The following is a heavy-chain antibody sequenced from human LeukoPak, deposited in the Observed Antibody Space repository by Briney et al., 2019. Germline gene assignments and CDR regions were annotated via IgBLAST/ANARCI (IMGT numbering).Heavy chain of an antibody. V-gene: IGHV3-23*01. CDR2: ISGSGGST. J-gene: IGHJ4*02. Sequence: GGSLRLSCAASGFTFSSYAMSWVRQAPGKGLEWVSAISGSGGSTYYADSVKGRFTISRDNSKNTLYLQMNSLRAEDTAVYYCAKVGAYVDTAMVDYWGQGTLVTVSS. D-gene: IGHD5-18*01. CDR1: GFTFSSYA. CDR3: AKVGAYVDTAMVDY.